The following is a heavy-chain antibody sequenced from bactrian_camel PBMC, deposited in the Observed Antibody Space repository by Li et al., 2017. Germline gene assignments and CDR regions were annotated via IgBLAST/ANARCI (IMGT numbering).Heavy chain of an antibody. Sequence: DVQLVESGGGLAQPGKSLRLSCAASGFAFSNYGMRWVRQAPGKEREAVAAATSAGGRTFYHDSVKGRFTISRDHAKNMVYLHMTSLKPEDTGVYYCVRDYKSGDYRDDFGYWGQGTQVTVS. CDR1: GFAFSNYG. CDR2: ATSAGGRT. D-gene: IGHD4*01. V-gene: IGHV3S40*01. J-gene: IGHJ6*01. CDR3: VRDYKSGDYRDDFGY.